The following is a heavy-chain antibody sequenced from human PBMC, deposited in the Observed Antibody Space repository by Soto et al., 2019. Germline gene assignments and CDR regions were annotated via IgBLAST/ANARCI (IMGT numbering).Heavy chain of an antibody. CDR1: GGSISSYY. V-gene: IGHV4-4*07. D-gene: IGHD3-3*01. CDR2: IYTSGST. Sequence: PSETLSLTCTVSGGSISSYYWSWIRQPAGKGLEWIGRIYTSGSTNYNPSLKSRVTMSVDTSKNQFSPKLSSVTAADTAVYYCARGTYYDFWSGLGGWFDPWGQGTLVTVSS. J-gene: IGHJ5*02. CDR3: ARGTYYDFWSGLGGWFDP.